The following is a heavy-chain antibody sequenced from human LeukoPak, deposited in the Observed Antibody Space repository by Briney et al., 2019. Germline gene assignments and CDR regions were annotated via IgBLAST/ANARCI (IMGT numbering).Heavy chain of an antibody. CDR3: VRDAYVDSEGVRWFDP. CDR2: LYRGGDT. D-gene: IGHD3-9*01. V-gene: IGHV3-66*01. J-gene: IGHJ5*02. Sequence: GGSLRLSCVASGLTVSSNYMSWVRQAPGKGLEWVSLLYRGGDTYYADSVKGRFTISRDNSKNTLYMQMNSLRVEDTAIYYCVRDAYVDSEGVRWFDPWGQGTLVTASS. CDR1: GLTVSSNY.